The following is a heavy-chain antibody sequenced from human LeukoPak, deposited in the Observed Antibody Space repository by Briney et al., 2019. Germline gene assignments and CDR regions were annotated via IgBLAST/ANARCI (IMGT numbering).Heavy chain of an antibody. D-gene: IGHD3-10*01. Sequence: GGSLRLSCAASGFTFRSYSMNWVRQAPGKGLEWVSSINSDSNYIYYADSVQGRFTISRDNAKNSLYVQMNSLRAEDTAVYYCAVAYYYGSGDAFDIWGQGTKVTVSS. CDR2: INSDSNYI. CDR1: GFTFRSYS. J-gene: IGHJ3*02. V-gene: IGHV3-21*01. CDR3: AVAYYYGSGDAFDI.